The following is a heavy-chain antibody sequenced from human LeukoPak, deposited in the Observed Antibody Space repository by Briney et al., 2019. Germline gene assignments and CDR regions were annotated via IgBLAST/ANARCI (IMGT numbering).Heavy chain of an antibody. V-gene: IGHV1-8*03. CDR3: ARGVLLWFGEASSYYYYMDV. CDR1: GYTFTSYD. J-gene: IGHJ6*03. Sequence: ASVKVSCKASGYTFTSYDINWVRQATGQGLEWMGWMNPNSGNTGYAQKFQGRVTITRNTSISTAYMELSSLRSEDTAVYYCARGVLLWFGEASSYYYYMDVWGKGITVTVSS. CDR2: MNPNSGNT. D-gene: IGHD3-10*01.